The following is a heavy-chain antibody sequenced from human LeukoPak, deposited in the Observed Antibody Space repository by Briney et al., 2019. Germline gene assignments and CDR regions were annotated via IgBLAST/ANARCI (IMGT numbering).Heavy chain of an antibody. CDR1: GYTFTSYD. V-gene: IGHV1-8*01. CDR3: ATGRQLWSGWKSSYGMDV. Sequence: ASVKVSCKASGYTFTSYDINWVRQATGQGLEWMGWMNPNSGNTGYAQKFQGRVTMTRNTSISTASMELSSLRSEDTAVYSCATGRQLWSGWKSSYGMDVWGQGTTVTVSS. D-gene: IGHD5-18*01. CDR2: MNPNSGNT. J-gene: IGHJ6*02.